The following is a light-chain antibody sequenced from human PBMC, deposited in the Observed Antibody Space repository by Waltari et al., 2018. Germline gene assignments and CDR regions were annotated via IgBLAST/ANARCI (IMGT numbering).Light chain of an antibody. CDR1: SSNIGAGHD. V-gene: IGLV1-40*01. CDR2: GNT. Sequence: QSVLTQPPSMSGAPGQRVTISCTGSSSNIGAGHDVQWYQVFPGTAPKLLILGNTNRPSGVPDRFSGSKSDTSASLAIGGLQAEDEADYYCQSFDIRLSGGVVFGGGTKVTVL. J-gene: IGLJ3*02. CDR3: QSFDIRLSGGVV.